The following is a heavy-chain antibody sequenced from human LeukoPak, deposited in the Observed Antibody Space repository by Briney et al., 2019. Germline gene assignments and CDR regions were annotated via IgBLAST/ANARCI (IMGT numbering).Heavy chain of an antibody. V-gene: IGHV4-4*07. Sequence: SETLSLTCTVSGGSISSYYWSWIWQPAGKGLEWIGRIYTSGSTNYNPSLKSRVTMSVDTTKNQFSLKLSSVTAADTAVYYCAREPYWGPLDYWGQGTLVTVSS. CDR2: IYTSGST. CDR3: AREPYWGPLDY. J-gene: IGHJ4*02. D-gene: IGHD7-27*01. CDR1: GGSISSYY.